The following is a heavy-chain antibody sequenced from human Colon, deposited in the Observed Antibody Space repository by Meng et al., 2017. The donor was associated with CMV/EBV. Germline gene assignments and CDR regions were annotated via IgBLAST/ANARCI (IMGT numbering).Heavy chain of an antibody. V-gene: IGHV1-69*05. CDR3: ARDVVEGIAASGPFDS. J-gene: IGHJ5*01. D-gene: IGHD6-13*01. Sequence: GGTFSGNAISWVRQAPGQGLEWLGGIIPIFGTANYAQKFQGRVTITTDESTSTAYMELSSLRSEDTAVYFCARDVVEGIAASGPFDSWGQGTLVTVSS. CDR2: IIPIFGTA. CDR1: GGTFSGNA.